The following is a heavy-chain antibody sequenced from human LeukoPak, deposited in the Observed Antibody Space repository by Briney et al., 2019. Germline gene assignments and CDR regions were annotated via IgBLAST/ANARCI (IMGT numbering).Heavy chain of an antibody. CDR3: ARAYHTWILDYFDY. J-gene: IGHJ4*02. Sequence: GGSLRLSCAASGFTFSSYSMNWVRQAPGKGLEWVSYISSSSSTIYYADSVKGRFTISRDNAKNSLYLQMNSLRAEDTAVYYCARAYHTWILDYFDYWGQGTLVTVSS. V-gene: IGHV3-48*01. CDR2: ISSSSSTI. CDR1: GFTFSSYS. D-gene: IGHD5-18*01.